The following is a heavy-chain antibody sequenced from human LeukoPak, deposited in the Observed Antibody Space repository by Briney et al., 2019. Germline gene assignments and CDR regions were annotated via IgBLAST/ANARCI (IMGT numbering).Heavy chain of an antibody. CDR3: ASTSNIQHWFAANDAFDI. V-gene: IGHV1-18*01. CDR2: ISAYNGNT. J-gene: IGHJ3*02. D-gene: IGHD2-15*01. Sequence: GASVKVSCKASGYTFTSYGISWVRQAPGQGLEWMGWISAYNGNTNYAQKLQGRVTMTTDTPTSTAYMELRSLRSDDTAVYYCASTSNIQHWFAANDAFDIWGQGTMVTVSS. CDR1: GYTFTSYG.